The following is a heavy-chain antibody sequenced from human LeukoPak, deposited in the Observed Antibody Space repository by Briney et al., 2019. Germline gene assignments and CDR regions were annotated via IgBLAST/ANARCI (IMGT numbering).Heavy chain of an antibody. J-gene: IGHJ5*02. CDR3: ARYTRITGTFYWFDP. V-gene: IGHV4-39*07. CDR2: IYYSGSI. Sequence: SETLSLTCTVTGGSISSSRYYWGWIRKPPGKGLEGIESIYYSGSIYYNPSLKSRVTISVDKPKKQFSLKLRSVTAADTAVYYCARYTRITGTFYWFDPWGQGTLVTVSS. D-gene: IGHD1-20*01. CDR1: GGSISSSRYY.